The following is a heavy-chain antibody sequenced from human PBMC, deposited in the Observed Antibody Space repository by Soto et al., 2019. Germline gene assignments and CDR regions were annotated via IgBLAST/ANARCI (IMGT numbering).Heavy chain of an antibody. CDR1: GFTFSNAW. D-gene: IGHD2-15*01. CDR3: ISEGGPSAFDI. J-gene: IGHJ3*02. V-gene: IGHV3-15*07. Sequence: GGSLRLSCAASGFTFSNAWMNWVCQAQGKGLEWVGRIKSKTDGGTTDYAAPVKGRFTISRDDSKNTLYLQMNSLKTEDTAVYYCISEGGPSAFDIWGQGTMVTVS. CDR2: IKSKTDGGTT.